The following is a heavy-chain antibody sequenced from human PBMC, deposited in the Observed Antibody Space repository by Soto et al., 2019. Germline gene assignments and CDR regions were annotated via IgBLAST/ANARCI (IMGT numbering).Heavy chain of an antibody. Sequence: SVKVSCKASGGTFSSYAISWVRQAPGQGLEWMGGIIPIFGTANYAQKFQGRVTITADKSTSTAYMELSSLRSEDTAVYYCASDGGEMATLPTYYFDYWGQGTLVTV. J-gene: IGHJ4*02. V-gene: IGHV1-69*06. CDR3: ASDGGEMATLPTYYFDY. CDR2: IIPIFGTA. CDR1: GGTFSSYA. D-gene: IGHD5-12*01.